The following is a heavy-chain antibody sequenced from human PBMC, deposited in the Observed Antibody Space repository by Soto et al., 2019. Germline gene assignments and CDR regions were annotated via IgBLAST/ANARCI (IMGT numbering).Heavy chain of an antibody. Sequence: QITLKESGPTLVKPTQTLTLTCTFSGFSLSTYGVGVGWIRQPPGKSLEWLALIYWDDDQRYSPSLKTRLTITEDNSKNQVVLTMTNMDPVDTATYYCAHAYGGTSWPNDAFDVWGQGTVVTVSS. D-gene: IGHD2-2*01. V-gene: IGHV2-5*02. CDR2: IYWDDDQ. J-gene: IGHJ3*01. CDR3: AHAYGGTSWPNDAFDV. CDR1: GFSLSTYGVG.